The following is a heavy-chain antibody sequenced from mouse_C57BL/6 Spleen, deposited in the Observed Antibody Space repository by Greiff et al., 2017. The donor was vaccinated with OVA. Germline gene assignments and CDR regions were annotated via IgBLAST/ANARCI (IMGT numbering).Heavy chain of an antibody. Sequence: VHLVESGPELVKPGASVTISCKASGYAFSSYWMHWVKQRPGKGLEWIGRIYPGAGDTTYNGKFKGKATLTADKSSSTAYMQRSSLTSEDSAVYVGARDYSNHFDYWGQGTTLTVSS. V-gene: IGHV1-82*01. D-gene: IGHD2-5*01. J-gene: IGHJ2*01. CDR1: GYAFSSYW. CDR2: IYPGAGDT. CDR3: ARDYSNHFDY.